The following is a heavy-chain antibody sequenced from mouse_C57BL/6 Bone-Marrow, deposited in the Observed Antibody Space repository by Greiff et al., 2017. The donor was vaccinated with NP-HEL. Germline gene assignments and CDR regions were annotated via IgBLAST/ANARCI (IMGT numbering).Heavy chain of an antibody. CDR2: ISGGGGNT. V-gene: IGHV5-9*01. D-gene: IGHD4-1*01. J-gene: IGHJ4*01. Sequence: EVQRVESGGGLVKPGGSLKLSCAASGFTFSSYTMSWVRQTPEKRLEWVATISGGGGNTYYPDSVKGRFTISRDNAKNTLYLQMSSLRSEDTALYYCARHDWDGYYYAMDYWGQGTSVTVSS. CDR3: ARHDWDGYYYAMDY. CDR1: GFTFSSYT.